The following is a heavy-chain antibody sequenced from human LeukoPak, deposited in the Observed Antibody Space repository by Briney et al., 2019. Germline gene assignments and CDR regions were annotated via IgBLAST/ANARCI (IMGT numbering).Heavy chain of an antibody. J-gene: IGHJ4*02. Sequence: GGSLRLSCVVSGFTFSSYWMSWVRQAPGKGLEWVANIKQDGGEKYYVDSVKGRFTISRDNAKNSLYLQMTSLRAEDTAVYYCARWWLEDYFDCWGQGTLVTVSS. V-gene: IGHV3-7*01. D-gene: IGHD6-19*01. CDR1: GFTFSSYW. CDR3: ARWWLEDYFDC. CDR2: IKQDGGEK.